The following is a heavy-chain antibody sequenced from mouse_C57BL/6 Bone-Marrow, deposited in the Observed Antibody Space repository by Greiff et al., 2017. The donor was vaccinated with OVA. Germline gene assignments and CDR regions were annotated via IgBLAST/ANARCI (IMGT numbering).Heavy chain of an antibody. CDR1: GFTFSDYG. CDR3: ANVVADENYYAMDY. CDR2: ISSGSSTI. V-gene: IGHV5-17*01. Sequence: EVKLVESGGGLVKPGGSLKLSCAASGFTFSDYGMHWVRQAPEKGLEWVAYISSGSSTIYYADTVKGRFTISRDNAKNTLFLQMTSLRSEDTAMYYCANVVADENYYAMDYWGQGTSVTVSS. D-gene: IGHD1-1*01. J-gene: IGHJ4*01.